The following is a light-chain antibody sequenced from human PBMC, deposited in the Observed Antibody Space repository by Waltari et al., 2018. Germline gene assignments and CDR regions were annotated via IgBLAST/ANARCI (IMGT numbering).Light chain of an antibody. CDR1: QNISSN. V-gene: IGKV3D-15*01. J-gene: IGKJ5*01. CDR3: QQYNRWPPIT. CDR2: DAS. Sequence: EIVMTQSPATLSVSSGDRATLSCRASQNISSNLAWYQKKPGQPPRLLIYDASTRATGIPARFTGSGSGTEFTLTISSLQSEDSAVYSCQQYNRWPPITFGQGTRLEIK.